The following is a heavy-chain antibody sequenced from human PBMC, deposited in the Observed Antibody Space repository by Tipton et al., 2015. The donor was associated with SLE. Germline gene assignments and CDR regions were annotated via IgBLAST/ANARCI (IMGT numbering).Heavy chain of an antibody. CDR1: GGSIRSSSFY. D-gene: IGHD3-16*01. V-gene: IGHV4-39*07. CDR3: ARQRGYYDGTPFPPWNFDL. J-gene: IGHJ2*01. CDR2: IHYAGGT. Sequence: TLSLTCSVSGGSIRSSSFYWGWIRQSPAQGLEWIGTIHYAGGTYYNPSLRSRLTISVDTSENHFSLNLNSVTAADTAVYFCARQRGYYDGTPFPPWNFDLWGRGTQVTVSS.